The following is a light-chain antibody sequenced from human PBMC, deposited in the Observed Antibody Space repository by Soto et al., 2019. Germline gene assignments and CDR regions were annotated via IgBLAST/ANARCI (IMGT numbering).Light chain of an antibody. CDR1: SSDIGGYNY. CDR3: SSHSSSRSVV. Sequence: QSALTQPASVSGSPGQSITISCTGTSSDIGGYNYVSWYQHHPGKAPKLVIYDVNNRPSGLSNRFSGSKSGNTASLTISGLQAEDEGYYYCSSHSSSRSVVFGGGTKLTVL. V-gene: IGLV2-14*03. J-gene: IGLJ2*01. CDR2: DVN.